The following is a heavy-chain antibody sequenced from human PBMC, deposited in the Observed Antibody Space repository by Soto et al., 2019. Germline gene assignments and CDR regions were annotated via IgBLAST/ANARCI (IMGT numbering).Heavy chain of an antibody. J-gene: IGHJ5*02. V-gene: IGHV4-31*02. D-gene: IGHD2-15*01. CDR2: VYYSGIT. CDR3: ASSGGPEGDWFDP. Sequence: QVQLQESGPGLVRPSQTLSLTCSVSGGSIRRRGYYWSWIRQRPGEGLEWIGFVYYSGITDYNPSLKSRVTISADTSKNQFSLSQYSVTAADTAVYYCASSGGPEGDWFDPWGQGILVTVSS. CDR1: GGSIRRRGYY.